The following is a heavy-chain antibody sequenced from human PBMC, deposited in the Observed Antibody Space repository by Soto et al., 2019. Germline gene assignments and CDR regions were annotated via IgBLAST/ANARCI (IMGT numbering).Heavy chain of an antibody. Sequence: GGYLRLSCAASGFTFSSYWMHWVRQAPGKGLVWVSRINSDGSSTSYADSVKGRFTISRDNAKNTLYLQMNSLRAEDTAVYYCARERLGLYYYESSGAFDIWGQGTMVTVSS. V-gene: IGHV3-74*01. CDR2: INSDGSST. J-gene: IGHJ3*02. D-gene: IGHD3-22*01. CDR1: GFTFSSYW. CDR3: ARERLGLYYYESSGAFDI.